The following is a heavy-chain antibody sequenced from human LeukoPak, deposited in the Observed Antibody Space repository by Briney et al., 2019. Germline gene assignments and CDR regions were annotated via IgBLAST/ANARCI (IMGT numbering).Heavy chain of an antibody. CDR1: GGSFRGYY. CDR3: ARGSGGATREAFDI. D-gene: IGHD2-15*01. V-gene: IGHV4-59*10. J-gene: IGHJ3*02. Sequence: SETLSLTCAVYGGSFRGYYWSWIRQPAGKGLEWIGRIYTSGITDYNPSLKSRVTMSVDTSKSQFSLRLSSVTAADTAVYYCARGSGGATREAFDIWGQGTMVTVSS. CDR2: IYTSGIT.